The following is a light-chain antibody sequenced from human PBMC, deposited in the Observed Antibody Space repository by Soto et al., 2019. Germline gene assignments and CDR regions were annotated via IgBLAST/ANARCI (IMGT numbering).Light chain of an antibody. CDR3: QHYLGLPFT. CDR2: WAS. CDR1: QSVLNWSNNKNS. V-gene: IGKV4-1*01. J-gene: IGKJ4*01. Sequence: DIVMTQSPDSLAVSLGERATINCKSSQSVLNWSNNKNSLAWYQQKPGQPPKLLVYWASTRESGVPDRFSGSGSETDFTLTISSLQAEDVAVYYCQHYLGLPFTFGGGTKVEIK.